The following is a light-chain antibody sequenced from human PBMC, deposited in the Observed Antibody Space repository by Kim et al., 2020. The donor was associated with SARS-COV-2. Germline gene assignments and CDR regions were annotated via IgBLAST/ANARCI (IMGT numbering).Light chain of an antibody. CDR1: SFNIGNKD. V-gene: IGLV1-51*01. CDR3: VTWDRSLSAVV. CDR2: DNN. Sequence: PGQKVTISCTGSFNIGNKDVSWYQPLPRTAPNLLIYDNNKRPSGIPDRFSGSKSGMSATLGITGLQTGDEADYYCVTWDRSLSAVVFGGGTQLTVL. J-gene: IGLJ2*01.